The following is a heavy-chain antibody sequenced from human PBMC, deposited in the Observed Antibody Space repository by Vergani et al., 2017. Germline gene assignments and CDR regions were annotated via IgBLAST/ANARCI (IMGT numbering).Heavy chain of an antibody. CDR1: GFTFGYYA. V-gene: IGHV3-49*03. D-gene: IGHD3-10*01. J-gene: IGHJ6*02. CDR2: IRSKAYGQAT. Sequence: EVQLVESGGDLVQPGRSLRLSCTASGFTFGYYAMDWFRQAPGQGLEWVGGIRSKAYGQATIYAASVKGRFTISRDNANNSLYLQMNSLKAEDTAVYYCARDVGNYYGSGTYWGDYYGMDVWGQGTTVTVSS. CDR3: ARDVGNYYGSGTYWGDYYGMDV.